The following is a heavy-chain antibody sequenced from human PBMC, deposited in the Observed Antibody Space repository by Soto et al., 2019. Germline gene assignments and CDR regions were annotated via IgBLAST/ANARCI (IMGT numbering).Heavy chain of an antibody. CDR2: IWYDGSNK. CDR3: ARDLSYSSSLSETLDY. V-gene: IGHV3-33*01. Sequence: QVQLVESGGGVVQPGRSLRLSCAASGFTFSSYGIHWVRQAPGKGLEWVAVIWYDGSNKYYADSVKGRFTISRDNSKNTLYLQMNSLRAEDTAVYYCARDLSYSSSLSETLDYWGQGTLVTVSS. CDR1: GFTFSSYG. D-gene: IGHD6-13*01. J-gene: IGHJ4*02.